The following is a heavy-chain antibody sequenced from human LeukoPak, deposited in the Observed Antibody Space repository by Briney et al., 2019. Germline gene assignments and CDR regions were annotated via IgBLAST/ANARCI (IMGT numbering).Heavy chain of an antibody. CDR2: IRYDGSHK. Sequence: GGSLRLSCAASGFTFSSYGMHWVRQAPGKGLEWVAFIRYDGSHKYYADPVKGRFTISRDNSKNTLYLQMNSLRAEDTAVYDCAKDRSTDLGYCTSTSCSDAFDIWGQGTMVTVSS. V-gene: IGHV3-30*02. D-gene: IGHD2-2*01. J-gene: IGHJ3*02. CDR1: GFTFSSYG. CDR3: AKDRSTDLGYCTSTSCSDAFDI.